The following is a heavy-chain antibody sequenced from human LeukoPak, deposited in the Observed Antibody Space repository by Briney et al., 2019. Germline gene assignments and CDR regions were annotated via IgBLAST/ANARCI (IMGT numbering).Heavy chain of an antibody. Sequence: GGSLRLYCAASGFTFSDYYMSWIRQAPGKGLEWVSYISSSGSTIYYADSVKGRFTISRDNAKNSLYLQMNSLRAEDTAVYYCARGYYDSSGHTAFDIWGQGTMVTVSS. CDR3: ARGYYDSSGHTAFDI. V-gene: IGHV3-11*01. CDR1: GFTFSDYY. D-gene: IGHD3-22*01. CDR2: ISSSGSTI. J-gene: IGHJ3*02.